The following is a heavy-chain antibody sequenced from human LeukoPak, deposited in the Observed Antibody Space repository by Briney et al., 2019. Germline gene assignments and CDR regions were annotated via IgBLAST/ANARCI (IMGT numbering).Heavy chain of an antibody. CDR1: GFTFSSYS. CDR2: ISSSSSYI. CDR3: ARGSAAIAVYYFDY. D-gene: IGHD2-2*02. J-gene: IGHJ4*02. Sequence: PGGSLRLSCAASGFTFSSYSMNWVRQAPGKGLEWVSSISSSSSYIYYADSVKGRFTISRDNAKNSLYLQMNSLRAEDTAVYCCARGSAAIAVYYFDYWGQGTLSPSPQ. V-gene: IGHV3-21*01.